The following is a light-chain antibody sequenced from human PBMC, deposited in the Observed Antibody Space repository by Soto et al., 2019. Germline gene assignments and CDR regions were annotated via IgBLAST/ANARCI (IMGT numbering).Light chain of an antibody. V-gene: IGKV3-20*01. J-gene: IGKJ1*01. CDR2: GAS. CDR1: QTVSTNY. CDR3: QQYVSSPVT. Sequence: EIVLTQSPGTLSLSPGERATLSCRASQTVSTNYLAWYQQKPGQAPSLLIYGASNRATGIPDRFSGSGSGTDFTLTISRLEPEDFAVYYCQQYVSSPVTFGHGTKVEIK.